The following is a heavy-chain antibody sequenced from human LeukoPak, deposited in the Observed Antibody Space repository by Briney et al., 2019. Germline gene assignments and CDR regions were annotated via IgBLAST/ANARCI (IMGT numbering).Heavy chain of an antibody. D-gene: IGHD6-19*01. J-gene: IGHJ4*02. CDR2: INPNSGGT. CDR1: GYTFSGYY. V-gene: IGHV1-2*02. CDR3: ARTERPKSIAVADY. Sequence: ASVKVSCKASGYTFSGYYMHWVRQAPGQGLEWMGWINPNSGGTNYAQKFQGRVTMTRDTSISTAYMELSRLRSDDTAVYYCARTERPKSIAVADYWGQGTLVTVSS.